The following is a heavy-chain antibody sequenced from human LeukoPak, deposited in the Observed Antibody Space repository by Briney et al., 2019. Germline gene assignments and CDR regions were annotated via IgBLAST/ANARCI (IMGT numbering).Heavy chain of an antibody. J-gene: IGHJ4*02. CDR1: GFTFSSYG. CDR2: IWYDGSNK. D-gene: IGHD3-9*01. Sequence: GGSLRLSCAASGFTFSSYGMHWVRQAPGKGLEWVAVIWYDGSNKYYADSVKGRFTISRDNSKNTLYLQMNSLRAEDTAVYYCARGLGRYFGWFLDYWGQGTLVTVSS. CDR3: ARGLGRYFGWFLDY. V-gene: IGHV3-33*01.